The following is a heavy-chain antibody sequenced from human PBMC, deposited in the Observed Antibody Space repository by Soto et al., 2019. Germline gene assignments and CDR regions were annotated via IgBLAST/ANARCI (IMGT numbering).Heavy chain of an antibody. CDR3: AKGTTAVYCFDF. CDR1: GFTFSSYA. D-gene: IGHD2-15*01. CDR2: ISATGGSA. J-gene: IGHJ4*02. V-gene: IGHV3-23*01. Sequence: DVQLLESGGGLVQPGGSLRLSCAASGFTFSSYAMSWVRQAPGKGLEWVSAISATGGSAFYADSVKGRFTISRDNSKNTVFLQIDSLVTEDTAVYYWAKGTTAVYCFDFWGQGTLVTVSS.